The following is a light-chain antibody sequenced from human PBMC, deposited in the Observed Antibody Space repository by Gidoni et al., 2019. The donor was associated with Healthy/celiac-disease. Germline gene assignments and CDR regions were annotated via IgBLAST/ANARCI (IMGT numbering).Light chain of an antibody. CDR2: DAS. CDR1: QDISNY. CDR3: QQYDNPFT. J-gene: IGKJ3*01. V-gene: IGKV1-33*01. Sequence: DIQMTQSPSSLSASVGDRVTITCQASQDISNYLNWYQQKPGKAPKLLIYDASNLETGVPSRFSGIGSGTDFTFTISSLQPEDIATYYCQQYDNPFTFGPGTKVDIK.